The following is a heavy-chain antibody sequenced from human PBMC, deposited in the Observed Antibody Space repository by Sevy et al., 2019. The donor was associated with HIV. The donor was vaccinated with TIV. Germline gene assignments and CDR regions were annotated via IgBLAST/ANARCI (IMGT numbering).Heavy chain of an antibody. CDR1: GYTFSSYD. J-gene: IGHJ5*02. D-gene: IGHD3-16*02. V-gene: IGHV1-8*01. CDR2: MNPNSGNT. Sequence: ASVKVSCKASGYTFSSYDINWVRQATGQGLEWMGWMNPNSGNTVYAQKFQGRVTMTRNTSISTAYMELSSLRSEDTAGYYCARGDNDYVWGSYRYPQNWFDPWGQGTLVTVSS. CDR3: ARGDNDYVWGSYRYPQNWFDP.